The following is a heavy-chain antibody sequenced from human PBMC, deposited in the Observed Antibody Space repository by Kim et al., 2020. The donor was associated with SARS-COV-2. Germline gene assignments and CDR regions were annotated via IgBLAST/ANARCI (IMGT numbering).Heavy chain of an antibody. Sequence: ASVKVSCKATGGTFSNYAISWVRQAPGQGLEWIGGILPFMDASNYAQKFQGRVAITADESTRTAHMELSRLRSDDTAMYYCARHQQTLVQYPYYSGVDLWGQGTPVTVSS. J-gene: IGHJ6*02. CDR3: ARHQQTLVQYPYYSGVDL. D-gene: IGHD1-1*01. CDR1: GGTFSNYA. CDR2: ILPFMDAS. V-gene: IGHV1-69*13.